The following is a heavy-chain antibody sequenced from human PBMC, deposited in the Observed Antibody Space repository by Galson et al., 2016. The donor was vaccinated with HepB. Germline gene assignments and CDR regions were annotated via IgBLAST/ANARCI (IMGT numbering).Heavy chain of an antibody. CDR2: IWYDGSNK. V-gene: IGHV3-33*01. J-gene: IGHJ4*02. CDR1: GFTFSSYG. Sequence: SLRLSCAASGFTFSSYGMHWVRQAPGKGLERVAVIWYDGSNKYYADSVKGRFTISRDNSKNTLYLQMNSLRAEDTAVYYCARDMHRPYYYDSSGYGDMGYYFDYWGQGTLVTVSS. D-gene: IGHD3-22*01. CDR3: ARDMHRPYYYDSSGYGDMGYYFDY.